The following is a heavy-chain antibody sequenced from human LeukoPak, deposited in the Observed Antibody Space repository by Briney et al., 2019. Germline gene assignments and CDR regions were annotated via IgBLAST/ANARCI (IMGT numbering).Heavy chain of an antibody. CDR3: ARAGIDNALDY. D-gene: IGHD3-10*01. CDR1: GFTFDKYG. Sequence: QSGGSLRLSCAASGFTFDKYGTNWVRQAPGKGLEWVAIIWYDGGNKYFAESVMGRFSISKDNSRNTVYLQMNSLRVEDTAVYHCARAGIDNALDYWGQGTQVAVSS. CDR2: IWYDGGNK. V-gene: IGHV3-33*01. J-gene: IGHJ4*02.